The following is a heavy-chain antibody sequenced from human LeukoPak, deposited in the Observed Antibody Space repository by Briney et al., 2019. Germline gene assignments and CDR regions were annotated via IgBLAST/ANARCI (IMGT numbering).Heavy chain of an antibody. V-gene: IGHV3-53*01. Sequence: GCLRLSCAASGFTLTRNYISSVRQAPGRGLEWVSVVYIAVRTKYAASVTGRFTISRDNSKSTQYLQMNSLRAEDTVVYYCARDRFRGRNSYYYLYMDVWGKGTTVTISS. J-gene: IGHJ6*03. CDR1: GFTLTRNY. CDR2: VYIAVRT. D-gene: IGHD3-10*01. CDR3: ARDRFRGRNSYYYLYMDV.